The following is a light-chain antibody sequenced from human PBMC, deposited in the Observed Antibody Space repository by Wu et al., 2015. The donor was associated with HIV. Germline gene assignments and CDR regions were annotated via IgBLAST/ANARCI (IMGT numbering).Light chain of an antibody. Sequence: EIVMTQSPDTLSVSAGERAIVSCRASQSGNSYLAWYQHKPGQSPRLLIYDTSTRATGIPVRFSGSGSATDFHLTISSLEPEDSAIYYCQQRDDWPLTFGGGTRVEIK. J-gene: IGKJ4*01. CDR1: QSGNSY. CDR2: DTS. CDR3: QQRDDWPLT. V-gene: IGKV3-11*01.